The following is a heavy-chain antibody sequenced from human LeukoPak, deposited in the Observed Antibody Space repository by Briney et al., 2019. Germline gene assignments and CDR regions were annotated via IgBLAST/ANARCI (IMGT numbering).Heavy chain of an antibody. Sequence: PGGSLRLSCAASGFTFSSYAMSWVRQAPGKGLEWVSAISGSGGSTYYADSVKGRFTISRDNSKNTLYLQMNSLRAEDTAVYYCAKVFGYYYDSSGYYYYDYWGQGTLVTVSS. J-gene: IGHJ4*02. CDR1: GFTFSSYA. CDR3: AKVFGYYYDSSGYYYYDY. D-gene: IGHD3-22*01. V-gene: IGHV3-23*01. CDR2: ISGSGGST.